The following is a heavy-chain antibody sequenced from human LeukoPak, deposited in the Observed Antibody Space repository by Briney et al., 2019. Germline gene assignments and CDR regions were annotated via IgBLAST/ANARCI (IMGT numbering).Heavy chain of an antibody. CDR2: IYTSGST. Sequence: SPSETLSLTCTVSGGSISSYYWSWIRQPPGKGLEWIGYIYTSGSTNYNPSLRSRVTISVDTSKNQFSLKLSSVTAADTAVYYCARQAYYYYYMDVWGKGTTVTVSS. V-gene: IGHV4-4*09. CDR1: GGSISSYY. J-gene: IGHJ6*03. CDR3: ARQAYYYYYMDV.